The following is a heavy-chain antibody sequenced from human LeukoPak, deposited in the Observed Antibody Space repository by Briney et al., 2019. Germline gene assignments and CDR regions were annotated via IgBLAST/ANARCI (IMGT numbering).Heavy chain of an antibody. CDR1: GFTFSSYW. J-gene: IGHJ6*02. CDR2: IKQDGSEK. D-gene: IGHD5-18*01. V-gene: IGHV3-7*01. Sequence: GGSLRLSCAASGFTFSSYWMSWVRQAPGKGLEWVANIKQDGSEKYYVDSVKGRFTISRDNAKNSLYLQIYSLRAEDTAVYYCARSPLQLPSYYYYYYGMDVWGQGTTVTVSS. CDR3: ARSPLQLPSYYYYYYGMDV.